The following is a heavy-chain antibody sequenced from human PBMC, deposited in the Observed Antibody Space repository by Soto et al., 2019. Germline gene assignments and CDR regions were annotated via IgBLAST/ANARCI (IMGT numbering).Heavy chain of an antibody. D-gene: IGHD3-3*01. V-gene: IGHV4-59*01. CDR2: IYYSGST. CDR3: ARVQGIFLIDY. CDR1: GGSISSYY. Sequence: PSETLSLTCTVSGGSISSYYWSWIRQPPGKGLEWIGYIYYSGSTNYNPSLKSRVTISVDTSKNQFSLKLSSVTAADTAVYYCARVQGIFLIDYWGQGTLVTVSS. J-gene: IGHJ4*02.